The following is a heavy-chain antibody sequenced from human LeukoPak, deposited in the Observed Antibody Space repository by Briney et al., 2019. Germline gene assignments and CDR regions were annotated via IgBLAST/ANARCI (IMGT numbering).Heavy chain of an antibody. Sequence: SETLPLTFPFSGGVFSVYFWRWLGQPPAKGLEGMGEISRCGSATYNSSLQSRVTIAVDTSKNPFSLHLSYVTAADTAVYYCTKSLSPRQLWSTPTWVDVWGQGTTVTVSS. CDR3: TKSLSPRQLWSTPTWVDV. D-gene: IGHD5-18*01. CDR2: ISRCGSA. V-gene: IGHV4-34*01. CDR1: GGVFSVYF. J-gene: IGHJ6*02.